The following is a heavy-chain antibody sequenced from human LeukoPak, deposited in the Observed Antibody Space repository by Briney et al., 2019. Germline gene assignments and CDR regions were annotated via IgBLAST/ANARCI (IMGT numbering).Heavy chain of an antibody. D-gene: IGHD3-10*01. CDR2: IYHSGST. CDR3: VSYYYGSGSYYFDY. V-gene: IGHV4-34*03. J-gene: IGHJ4*02. CDR1: GGSISRYY. Sequence: SQTLSLTCTVSGGSISRYYWSWVRQPPGKGLEWIGEIYHSGSTNYNPSLKSRVTISVDTSKNQFSLKLSSVTAADTAVYYCVSYYYGSGSYYFDYWGQGTLVTVSS.